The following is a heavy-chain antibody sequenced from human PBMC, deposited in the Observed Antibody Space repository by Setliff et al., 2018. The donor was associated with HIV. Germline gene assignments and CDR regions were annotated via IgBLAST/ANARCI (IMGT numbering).Heavy chain of an antibody. D-gene: IGHD2-2*01. J-gene: IGHJ4*02. CDR1: GYTFSEYA. CDR2: IDTDNGYR. CDR3: ARWCAAAGCYPAIYHFDS. V-gene: IGHV1-3*04. Sequence: GASVKVSCKASGYTFSEYAIHWVRQAPGQRLEWMGRIDTDNGYRRYSPKLQGRVTITKDTSANTAYMELRGLRSEDTAVYYCARWCAAAGCYPAIYHFDSWGQGTLVTSPQ.